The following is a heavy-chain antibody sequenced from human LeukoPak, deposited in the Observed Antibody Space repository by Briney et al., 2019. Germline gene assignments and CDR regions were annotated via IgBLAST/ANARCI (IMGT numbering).Heavy chain of an antibody. V-gene: IGHV1-58*02. J-gene: IGHJ6*02. Sequence: SVKVSCKASGFTFTSSAMQWVRQAGGHRLEWIGWIVVGSGNTNYAQKFQESVTITRDISTSTAYMELSSLRSEDTAVCYCAADRGLLNEERGMDVWGQGTTVTVSS. D-gene: IGHD3-10*01. CDR1: GFTFTSSA. CDR2: IVVGSGNT. CDR3: AADRGLLNEERGMDV.